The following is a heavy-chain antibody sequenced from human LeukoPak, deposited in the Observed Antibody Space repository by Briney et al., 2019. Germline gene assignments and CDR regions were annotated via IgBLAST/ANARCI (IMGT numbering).Heavy chain of an antibody. D-gene: IGHD6-19*01. CDR2: ISGSGGST. Sequence: GGSLRLSCAASGFTFSSYAMSCVRQAPGKGLECVSAISGSGGSTYYADSVKGRFTISRDNSKNTLYLQINSLRAEDTAVYYCAKDSSGSSGWYVGLNSPPYYFDYWGQGTLVTVSS. CDR3: AKDSSGSSGWYVGLNSPPYYFDY. CDR1: GFTFSSYA. V-gene: IGHV3-23*01. J-gene: IGHJ4*02.